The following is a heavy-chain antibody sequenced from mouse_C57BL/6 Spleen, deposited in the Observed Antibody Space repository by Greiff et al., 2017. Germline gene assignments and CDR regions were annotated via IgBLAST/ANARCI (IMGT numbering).Heavy chain of an antibody. D-gene: IGHD1-1*01. CDR2: IWTGGGT. CDR3: ARKEDYYDNYFDY. V-gene: IGHV2-9-1*01. J-gene: IGHJ2*01. CDR1: GFSLTSYA. Sequence: QVQLQQSGPGLVAPSQSLSITCTVSGFSLTSYAISWVRQPPGKGLEWLGVIWTGGGTNYNSALKSRLSISKDNSKSQVFLKMNSLQTDDTARYYCARKEDYYDNYFDYWGQGTTLTVYS.